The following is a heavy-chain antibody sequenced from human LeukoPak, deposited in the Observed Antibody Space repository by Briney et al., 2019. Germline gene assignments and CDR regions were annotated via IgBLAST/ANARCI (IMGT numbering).Heavy chain of an antibody. CDR1: GFTFRNYN. D-gene: IGHD2-8*02. J-gene: IGHJ4*02. CDR3: VRSAYFGSTGFYLDY. CDR2: ISESSSFI. V-gene: IGHV3-21*01. Sequence: GESLRLSCAASGFTFRNYNMNWVRQAPGKGLEWVSSISESSSFIQYADSLKGRFTVSRDNAKKTLYLQMNSLRAEDTAVYYCVRSAYFGSTGFYLDYWGQGTLVTVSS.